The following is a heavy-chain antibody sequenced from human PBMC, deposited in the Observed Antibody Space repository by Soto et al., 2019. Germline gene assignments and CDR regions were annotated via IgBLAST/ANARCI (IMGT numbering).Heavy chain of an antibody. J-gene: IGHJ4*02. Sequence: TLSLTCAVYGGSFSGYYWSWIRQPPGKGLEWIGEINHSGSTNYNPSLKSRVTISVDTSKNQFSLKLSSVTAADTAVYYCASRDILTGYNTYFDYWGQGTLVTVSS. D-gene: IGHD3-9*01. CDR2: INHSGST. V-gene: IGHV4-34*01. CDR1: GGSFSGYY. CDR3: ASRDILTGYNTYFDY.